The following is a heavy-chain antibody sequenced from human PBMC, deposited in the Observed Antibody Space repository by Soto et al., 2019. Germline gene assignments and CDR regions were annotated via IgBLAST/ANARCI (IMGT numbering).Heavy chain of an antibody. V-gene: IGHV1-18*04. CDR1: GYTFTSYG. CDR3: AREVRDYDFWRTFDY. J-gene: IGHJ4*02. Sequence: QVQLVQSGAEVKKPGASVKVSCKASGYTFTSYGISWVRQAPGQGLEWMGWISAYNGNTNYAQKLKGRVTMTTATSTSTAYKELRSLRSDDTAVYYCAREVRDYDFWRTFDYWGQVTLVTVYS. D-gene: IGHD3-3*01. CDR2: ISAYNGNT.